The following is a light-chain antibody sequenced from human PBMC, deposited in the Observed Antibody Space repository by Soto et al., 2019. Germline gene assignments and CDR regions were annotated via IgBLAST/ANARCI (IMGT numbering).Light chain of an antibody. CDR3: QKYNSAPLT. CDR2: AAS. Sequence: DIQMTQSPSSLTASVGDRVTITCRASQGISNYLAWYQQKPGKVPELLIYAASTLQSGVPSRFSGRGSETDLTLTVTTQQHEDVATYYWQKYNSAPLTFGRGTKVEIK. CDR1: QGISNY. V-gene: IGKV1-27*01. J-gene: IGKJ4*01.